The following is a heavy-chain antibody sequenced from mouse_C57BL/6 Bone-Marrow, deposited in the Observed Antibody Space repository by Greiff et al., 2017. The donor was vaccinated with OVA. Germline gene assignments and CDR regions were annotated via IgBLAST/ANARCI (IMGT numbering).Heavy chain of an antibody. Sequence: QVQLQQPGAELVKPGASVKMSCKASGYTFTSYWITWVKQRPGQGLEWIGDIYPGSGSTNYNEKFKSKAPLTVDTSSSTAYMQLSSLTSEDSAVYYCARWGDGYYFAWFAYWGQGTLVTVSA. D-gene: IGHD2-3*01. V-gene: IGHV1-55*01. CDR1: GYTFTSYW. CDR3: ARWGDGYYFAWFAY. CDR2: IYPGSGST. J-gene: IGHJ3*01.